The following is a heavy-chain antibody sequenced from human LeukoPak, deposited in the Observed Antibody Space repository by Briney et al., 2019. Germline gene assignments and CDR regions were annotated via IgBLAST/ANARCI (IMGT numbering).Heavy chain of an antibody. CDR3: ARFGYVAAVDL. Sequence: QTGGSLRLSCAASGFSFSAYWMTWVRQAPGTRLEWVANINPAGTETYYVDPVKGRFTISRDNAKNLLYLQMNSLRAEDTAVYYCARFGYVAAVDLWGQGTLVTVSS. D-gene: IGHD2-15*01. CDR1: GFSFSAYW. V-gene: IGHV3-7*01. CDR2: INPAGTET. J-gene: IGHJ4*02.